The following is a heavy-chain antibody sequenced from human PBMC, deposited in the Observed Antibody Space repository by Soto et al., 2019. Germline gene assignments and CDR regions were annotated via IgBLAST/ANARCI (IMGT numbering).Heavy chain of an antibody. Sequence: ESGGGLVQPGGSLRLSCAASGFTFSSYSMNWVRQAPGKGLEWVSYISSSSSTIYYADSVTGRFTISRDNAKNSLYLQMNSLRDEDTAVYYCARPEYSSSSYGMDVWGQGTTVTVSS. D-gene: IGHD6-6*01. J-gene: IGHJ6*02. CDR1: GFTFSSYS. CDR3: ARPEYSSSSYGMDV. CDR2: ISSSSSTI. V-gene: IGHV3-48*02.